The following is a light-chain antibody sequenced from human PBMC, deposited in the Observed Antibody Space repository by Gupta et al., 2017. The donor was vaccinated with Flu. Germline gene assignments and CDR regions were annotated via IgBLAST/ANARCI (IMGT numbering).Light chain of an antibody. CDR3: QQSYGDPYT. CDR1: QNIRTY. V-gene: IGKV1-39*01. Sequence: DVQLTQSPPSLPAFVGDRVTISCRASQNIRTYLTWYQQKPGKAPKFLIYAASNLQTGVQSRFSGTGSGTDFTLTISRQQPEDFAIYYWQQSYGDPYTFGQGTKLEI. J-gene: IGKJ2*01. CDR2: AAS.